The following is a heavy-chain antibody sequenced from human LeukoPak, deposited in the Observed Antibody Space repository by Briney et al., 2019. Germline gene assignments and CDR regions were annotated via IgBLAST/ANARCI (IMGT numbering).Heavy chain of an antibody. V-gene: IGHV3-7*03. D-gene: IGHD1-26*01. CDR3: ARAQWELDY. CDR2: INQDGSEK. Sequence: RGSLRLSCAASGFTFTSYWMSWVRQAPGKGLEWVANINQDGSEKYYVDSVKGRFTISRDNAKKSLYLQMNSLRAEDTAVYYCARAQWELDYWGQGTLVTVSS. CDR1: GFTFTSYW. J-gene: IGHJ4*02.